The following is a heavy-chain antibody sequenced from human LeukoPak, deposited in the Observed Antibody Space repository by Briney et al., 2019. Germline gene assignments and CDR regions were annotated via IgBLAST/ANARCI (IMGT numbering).Heavy chain of an antibody. CDR1: GFTFSSYA. D-gene: IGHD3-3*01. J-gene: IGHJ4*02. Sequence: PGGSLRLSCAASGFTFSSYAMHWVRQAPGKGLEWVAVISYDGSNKYYADSVKGRLTISRDNSKNTLYLQMNSLRAEDTAVYYCARDHPDYDFWSGYFDYWGQGTLVTVSS. CDR2: ISYDGSNK. V-gene: IGHV3-30-3*01. CDR3: ARDHPDYDFWSGYFDY.